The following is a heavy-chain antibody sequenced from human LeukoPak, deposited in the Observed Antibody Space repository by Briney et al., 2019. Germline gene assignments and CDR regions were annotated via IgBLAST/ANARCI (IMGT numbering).Heavy chain of an antibody. J-gene: IGHJ4*02. CDR3: ATSQGYSYGLDY. D-gene: IGHD5-18*01. V-gene: IGHV1-69*02. CDR1: GGTFSSYT. Sequence: ASVKVSCKASGGTFSSYTISWVRQALGQGLERMGGIIPILGIANYAQKFQGRVTITADKSTSTAYMEQSSLRSEDTAVYYCATSQGYSYGLDYWGQGTLVTVSS. CDR2: IIPILGIA.